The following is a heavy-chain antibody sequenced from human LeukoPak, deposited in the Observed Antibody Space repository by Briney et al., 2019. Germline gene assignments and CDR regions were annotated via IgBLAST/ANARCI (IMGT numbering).Heavy chain of an antibody. CDR3: ARGLILRGGADFWSGYYNNWFDP. CDR1: GDSISSSSYY. CDR2: IYYSGST. V-gene: IGHV4-39*07. D-gene: IGHD3-3*01. Sequence: KPSETLSLTCTVSGDSISSSSYYWGWIRQPPGKGLEWIGSIYYSGSTYYNPSLKSRVTISVGTSKNQFSLKLSSVTAADTAVYYCARGLILRGGADFWSGYYNNWFDPWGQGTLVTVSS. J-gene: IGHJ5*02.